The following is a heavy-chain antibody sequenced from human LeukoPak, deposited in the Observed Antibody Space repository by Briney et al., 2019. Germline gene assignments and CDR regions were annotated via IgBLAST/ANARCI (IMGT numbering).Heavy chain of an antibody. CDR3: ARVRVRGVPTDY. V-gene: IGHV4-31*03. D-gene: IGHD3-10*01. CDR2: IYYSGST. J-gene: IGHJ4*02. Sequence: SQTPSLTCTVSGGSISSGGYYWSWIRQHPGKGLEWIGYIYYSGSTYYNPSLKSRVTISVDTSKNQFSLKLSSVTAADTAVYYCARVRVRGVPTDYWGQGTLVTVSS. CDR1: GGSISSGGYY.